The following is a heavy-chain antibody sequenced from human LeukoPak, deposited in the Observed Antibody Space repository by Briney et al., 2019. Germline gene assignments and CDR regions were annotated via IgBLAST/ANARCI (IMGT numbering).Heavy chain of an antibody. Sequence: SETLSLTCAVSGGSISSSNWWSWVRQPPGKGLEWIGEIYHSGSTNYNPSLKSRVTISVDTSKNQFSLKLSSVTAADTAVYYCARGVPADAFDIWGQGTMVTVSS. V-gene: IGHV4-4*02. CDR2: IYHSGST. J-gene: IGHJ3*02. D-gene: IGHD2-2*01. CDR3: ARGVPADAFDI. CDR1: GGSISSSNW.